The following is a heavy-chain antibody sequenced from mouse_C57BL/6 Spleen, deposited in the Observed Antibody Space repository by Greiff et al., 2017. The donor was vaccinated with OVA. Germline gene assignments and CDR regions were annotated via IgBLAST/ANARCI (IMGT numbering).Heavy chain of an antibody. V-gene: IGHV1-58*01. J-gene: IGHJ1*03. CDR3: ASPYYGSSRVGWYFDV. CDR2: IYIGNGYT. CDR1: GYTFTSYG. Sequence: EVKLQQSGAELVRPGSSVKMSCKTSGYTFTSYGINWVKQRPGQGLEWIGYIYIGNGYTEYNEKFKGKATLTSDTSSSTAYMQLSSLTSEDSAIYFCASPYYGSSRVGWYFDVWGTGTTVTVSS. D-gene: IGHD1-1*01.